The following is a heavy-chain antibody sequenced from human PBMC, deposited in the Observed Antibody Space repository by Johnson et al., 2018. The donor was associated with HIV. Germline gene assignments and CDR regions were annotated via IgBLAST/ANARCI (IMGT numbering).Heavy chain of an antibody. Sequence: VQLVESGGGLVQPGGSLDPPVEAPESPLKVIALAGVGQAPGRGLRWALVFIWIVVSLALGDSLRAGSPFSKANAKNSLYLQMNSLRAEDTALYYCAKDTGAYYYDSSGYWDAFDIWGQGTMVTVSS. D-gene: IGHD3-22*01. V-gene: IGHV3-9*01. CDR1: ESPLKVIA. J-gene: IGHJ3*02. CDR3: AKDTGAYYYDSSGYWDAFDI. CDR2: FIWIVVSL.